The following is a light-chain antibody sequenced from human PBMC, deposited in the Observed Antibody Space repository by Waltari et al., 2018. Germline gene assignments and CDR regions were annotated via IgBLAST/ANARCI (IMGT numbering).Light chain of an antibody. V-gene: IGKV3-15*01. CDR3: QQYDNWPRT. Sequence: EIVLTQSPATQSASPGERATLSCRTGRSGSKNLAWYQQKPGQAPRLLIYGASTRATGIPARFSGSGSGREFTLTISSLQSEDFAVYCCQQYDNWPRTFGQGTKVEIK. CDR2: GAS. CDR1: RSGSKN. J-gene: IGKJ1*01.